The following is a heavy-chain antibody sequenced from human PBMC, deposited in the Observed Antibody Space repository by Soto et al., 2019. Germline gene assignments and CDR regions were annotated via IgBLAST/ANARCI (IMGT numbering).Heavy chain of an antibody. D-gene: IGHD4-17*01. V-gene: IGHV4-61*01. CDR1: GGSVSNKTYY. Sequence: SETLSLTCSVSGGSVSNKTYYWRGSRQPPGKRLEWIGYVYYSGTTNYNPSLKSRVTISVDLSKNQFSLRLSSVTTADTALYYCARTTAVPNTLRSGYFFDYWGQGTLVTVSS. CDR3: ARTTAVPNTLRSGYFFDY. J-gene: IGHJ4*02. CDR2: VYYSGTT.